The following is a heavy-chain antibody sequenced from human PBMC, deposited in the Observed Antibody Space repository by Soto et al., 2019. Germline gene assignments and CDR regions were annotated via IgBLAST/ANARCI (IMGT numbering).Heavy chain of an antibody. V-gene: IGHV3-21*01. CDR3: AREEGYDSSGYYGGSNFGY. CDR1: GFTFSSYS. CDR2: ISSSSSYI. Sequence: LRLSCAASGFTFSSYSMNWVRQAPGKGLEWVSSISSSSSYIYYADSVKGRFTISRDNAKNSLYLQMNSLRAEDTAVYYCAREEGYDSSGYYGGSNFGYWGQGTLVTVSS. J-gene: IGHJ4*02. D-gene: IGHD3-22*01.